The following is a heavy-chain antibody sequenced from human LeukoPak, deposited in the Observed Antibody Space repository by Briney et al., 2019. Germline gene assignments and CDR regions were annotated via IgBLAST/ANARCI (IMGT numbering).Heavy chain of an antibody. D-gene: IGHD3-22*01. V-gene: IGHV3-23*01. CDR1: GFTFSSYA. J-gene: IGHJ6*03. CDR2: ISGSGGST. CDR3: ARDGGSDSSGYYYWGYYYYMDV. Sequence: GGSLRLSCAASGFTFSSYAMNWVRQAPGKGLEWVSAISGSGGSTYYADSVKGRFTISRDNSKNTLFLQMNSLRPEDTAVYYCARDGGSDSSGYYYWGYYYYMDVWGKGTTVTVSS.